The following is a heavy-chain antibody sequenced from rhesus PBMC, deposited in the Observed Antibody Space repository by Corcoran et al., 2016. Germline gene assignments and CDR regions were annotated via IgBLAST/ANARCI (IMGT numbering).Heavy chain of an antibody. D-gene: IGHD5-24*01. Sequence: EVQLVETGGGLVQPGGSLKLSCAASGFTFSSYGMSWVRQAPGKGLEWVSTINRGGGSKYDADYGKGRFTINRDNSKNTLSLQMNSLRAEDTAVYYCAKDKEPGTVSFDYWGQGVLVTVSS. CDR2: INRGGGSK. CDR1: GFTFSSYG. V-gene: IGHV3S5*01. CDR3: AKDKEPGTVSFDY. J-gene: IGHJ4*01.